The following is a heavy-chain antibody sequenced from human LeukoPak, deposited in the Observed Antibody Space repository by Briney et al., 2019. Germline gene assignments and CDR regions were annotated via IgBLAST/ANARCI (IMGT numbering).Heavy chain of an antibody. V-gene: IGHV5-51*01. CDR3: ASLARGYYYYMDV. CDR2: IYPGDSDT. CDR1: GYSFTSYW. Sequence: GESLKISCQGSGYSFTSYWIGWVRQMPGKGLEWVGIIYPGDSDTRYSPSFQGQVTISVDKSISTAYLQWSSLKASDTAMYYCASLARGYYYYMDVWGKGTTVTVSS. D-gene: IGHD3-10*01. J-gene: IGHJ6*03.